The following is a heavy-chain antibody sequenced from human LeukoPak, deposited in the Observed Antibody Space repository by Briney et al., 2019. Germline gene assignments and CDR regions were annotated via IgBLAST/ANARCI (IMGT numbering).Heavy chain of an antibody. CDR1: GYTFTGYY. CDR2: INPNSGGT. CDR3: AGDPDIVVPPDY. J-gene: IGHJ4*02. D-gene: IGHD2-2*01. Sequence: ASVKVSCKASGYTFTGYYMHWVRQAPGQGLEWMGWINPNSGGTNYAQKFQGRVTMTRDTSISTAYMELSRLRSDDTAVYYCAGDPDIVVPPDYWGQGTLVTVSS. V-gene: IGHV1-2*02.